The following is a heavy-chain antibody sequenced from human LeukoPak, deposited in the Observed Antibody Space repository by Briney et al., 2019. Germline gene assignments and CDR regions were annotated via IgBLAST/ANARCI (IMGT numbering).Heavy chain of an antibody. CDR3: TRGEYYDSSGYHEDYFDY. CDR1: GFTFSGSA. J-gene: IGHJ4*02. D-gene: IGHD3-22*01. Sequence: PGGSLRLSCAASGFTFSGSAMHWVRQASGEGLGWVGRIRSKANSYATAYAASVKGRLTIARADSNNNAYLQMNRLKTEATAVYYCTRGEYYDSSGYHEDYFDYWGQGTLVTVSS. CDR2: IRSKANSYAT. V-gene: IGHV3-73*01.